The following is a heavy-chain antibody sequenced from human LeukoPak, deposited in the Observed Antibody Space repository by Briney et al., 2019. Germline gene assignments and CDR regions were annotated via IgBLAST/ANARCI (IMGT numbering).Heavy chain of an antibody. Sequence: GGSLRLSCAASGFTFSSYAMSWVRQAPGKGLEWVSTITDSGGTTFYADSVKGRFTISRDNAKNSLYLQMNSLRAEDTAVYYCATQPYLGYCTNGVCFSDYWGKGTLVTVSS. CDR2: ITDSGGTT. V-gene: IGHV3-23*01. J-gene: IGHJ4*02. D-gene: IGHD2-8*01. CDR1: GFTFSSYA. CDR3: ATQPYLGYCTNGVCFSDY.